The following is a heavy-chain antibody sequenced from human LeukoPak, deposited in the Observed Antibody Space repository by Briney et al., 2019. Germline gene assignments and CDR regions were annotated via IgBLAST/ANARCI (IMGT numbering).Heavy chain of an antibody. CDR3: ARGKGIYCGGDCSALDY. CDR1: RFTFSTYA. CDR2: ISPYGGNT. Sequence: GGSPRLSCAASRFTFSTYAMHWVRQAPGTGLEYVSAISPYGGNTYYANSVKGRFTISRDNSENTLYLQMGSLRAEDVAVYYCARGKGIYCGGDCSALDYWGQGALVTASS. D-gene: IGHD2-21*02. J-gene: IGHJ4*02. V-gene: IGHV3-64*01.